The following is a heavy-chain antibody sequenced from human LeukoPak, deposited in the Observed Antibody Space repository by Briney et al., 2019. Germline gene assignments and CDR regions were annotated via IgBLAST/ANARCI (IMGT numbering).Heavy chain of an antibody. V-gene: IGHV3-73*01. D-gene: IGHD2-15*01. J-gene: IGHJ4*02. CDR1: GFIFSDCA. CDR3: TRDGGSWSHLDY. CDR2: IDTRDKGSAT. Sequence: PGGSPRLSCAGFGFIFSDCAIHWVRQASGKGLEWVGRIDTRDKGSATAYAASVRGRFAISRDDSESTAYLQMTGLKTEDTAVYFCTRDGGSWSHLDYWGQGALVTVSS.